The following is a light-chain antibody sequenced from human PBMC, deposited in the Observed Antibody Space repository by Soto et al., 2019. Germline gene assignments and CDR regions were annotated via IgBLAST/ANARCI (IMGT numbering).Light chain of an antibody. Sequence: SYELTQPPSVSVAPGQTATITCGGDNIGNINVHWYQQRPGQAPILVVYNDDDRPSGIPARFSGSNSGNTATLTISRVGAGDEADYYCQVWHRRSDHYVFGTGTKVTVL. V-gene: IGLV3-21*02. CDR1: NIGNIN. J-gene: IGLJ1*01. CDR2: NDD. CDR3: QVWHRRSDHYV.